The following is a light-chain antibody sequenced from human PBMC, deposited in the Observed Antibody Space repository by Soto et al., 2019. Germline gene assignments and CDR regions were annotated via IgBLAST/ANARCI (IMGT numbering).Light chain of an antibody. CDR1: RNVAKW. V-gene: IGKV1-6*01. CDR2: GAS. Sequence: QMSKPPACQFAAEGERGDLGCRASRNVAKWLAWFQHKPGKAPKLLIHGASSLQSGVPSRFSGSGSGTDFTLTIICLQPDDCTPYYCPHNPNHPRRFGQ. CDR3: PHNPNHPRR. J-gene: IGKJ1*01.